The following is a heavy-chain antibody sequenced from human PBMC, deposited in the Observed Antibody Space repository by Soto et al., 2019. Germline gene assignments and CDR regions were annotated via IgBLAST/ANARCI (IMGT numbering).Heavy chain of an antibody. D-gene: IGHD3-10*02. Sequence: SETLPLSMSVSGGSISSYYWSWIRQTPGKGLEWIGYLYFSGSTNYNPSLKSRVSISIDTSKNQSSLKFSPVTAAHPPVYYCARERMLIDVWRQGTTVTVPS. J-gene: IGHJ6*02. V-gene: IGHV4-59*01. CDR2: LYFSGST. CDR1: GGSISSYY. CDR3: ARERMLIDV.